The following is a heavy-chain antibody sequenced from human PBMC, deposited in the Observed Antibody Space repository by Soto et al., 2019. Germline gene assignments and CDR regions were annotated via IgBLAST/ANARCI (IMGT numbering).Heavy chain of an antibody. CDR3: ARARADYYASSGYYFGY. V-gene: IGHV4-34*01. D-gene: IGHD3-22*01. Sequence: PSETLSLTCAVYGGSFSGYYWIWIRQPPGKGLEWIGEINHSGSTNYNPSLKSRVTISVDTSKNQFSLKLSSVTAADTAVYYCARARADYYASSGYYFGYWGQGTLVTVSS. CDR2: INHSGST. CDR1: GGSFSGYY. J-gene: IGHJ4*02.